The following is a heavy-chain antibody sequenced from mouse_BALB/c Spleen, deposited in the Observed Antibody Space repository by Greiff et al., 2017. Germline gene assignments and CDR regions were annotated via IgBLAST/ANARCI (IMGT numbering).Heavy chain of an antibody. J-gene: IGHJ3*01. Sequence: QVQLKESGPGLVQPSQSLSITCTVSGFSLTSYGVHWVRQSPGKGLEWLGVIWSGGSTDYNAAFISRLSISKDNSKSQVFFKMNSLQADDTAIYYCAGNRMITTAAWFAYWGQGTLVTVSA. V-gene: IGHV2-4-1*01. D-gene: IGHD2-4*01. CDR3: AGNRMITTAAWFAY. CDR2: IWSGGST. CDR1: GFSLTSYG.